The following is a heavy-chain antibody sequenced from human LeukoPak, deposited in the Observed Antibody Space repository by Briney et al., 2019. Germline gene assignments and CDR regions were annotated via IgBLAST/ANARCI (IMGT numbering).Heavy chain of an antibody. CDR2: INHSGST. CDR3: ARVLSIAARPPRVGAFDI. J-gene: IGHJ3*02. Sequence: PSETLSLTCAVYGGSFSGYYWSWIRQPPGKGLEWIGEINHSGSTNYNPSLKSRVTISVDTSKNQFSLKLSSVTAADTAVYYCARVLSIAARPPRVGAFDIWGQGTMVTVSS. V-gene: IGHV4-34*01. D-gene: IGHD6-6*01. CDR1: GGSFSGYY.